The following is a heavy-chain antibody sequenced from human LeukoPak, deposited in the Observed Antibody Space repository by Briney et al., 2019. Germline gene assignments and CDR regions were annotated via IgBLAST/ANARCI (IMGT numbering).Heavy chain of an antibody. V-gene: IGHV3-9*01. CDR1: GFTFDDYA. J-gene: IGHJ3*02. D-gene: IGHD6-6*01. CDR3: AKGGKQLVDAFDI. CDR2: ISWNSGSI. Sequence: GRSLRLSCAASGFTFDDYAMHWVRQAPGKGLEWVSGISWNSGSIGYADSVKGRFTISRDNAKNSLYLQMNSLRAEDTALYYCAKGGKQLVDAFDIWGQGTMVTVSS.